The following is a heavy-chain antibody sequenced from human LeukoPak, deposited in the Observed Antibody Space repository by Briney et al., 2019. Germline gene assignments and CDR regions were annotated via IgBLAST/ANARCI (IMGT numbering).Heavy chain of an antibody. CDR2: IYYSGST. V-gene: IGHV4-31*03. D-gene: IGHD2/OR15-2a*01. J-gene: IGHJ3*02. CDR3: ASGTPLWWAAKNDAFDI. Sequence: SETLSLTCTVSGGSISSGGYYWSWIRQHPGKGLEWIVYIYYSGSTYYNPSLKSRVTISVDTSKNQFSLKLSSVTAADTAVYYCASGTPLWWAAKNDAFDIWGQGTMVTVSS. CDR1: GGSISSGGYY.